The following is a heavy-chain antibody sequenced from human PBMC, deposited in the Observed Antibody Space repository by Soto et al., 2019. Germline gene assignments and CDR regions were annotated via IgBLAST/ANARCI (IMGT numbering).Heavy chain of an antibody. CDR3: ARKGYSYGYVVDY. CDR2: MNPNSGNT. J-gene: IGHJ4*02. CDR1: GCWFPSHD. V-gene: IGHV1-8*01. D-gene: IGHD5-18*01. Sequence: ASVQVANKACGCWFPSHDNNWVRQATGQGLEWMGWMNPNSGNTGYAQKFQGRVTMTRNTSISTAYMELSSLRSEDTAVYYCARKGYSYGYVVDYWGQGTLVTVSS.